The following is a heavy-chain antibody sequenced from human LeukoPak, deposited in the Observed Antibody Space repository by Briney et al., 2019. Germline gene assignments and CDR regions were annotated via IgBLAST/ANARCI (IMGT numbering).Heavy chain of an antibody. CDR1: GGTFSSYA. V-gene: IGHV1-8*02. J-gene: IGHJ6*02. Sequence: ASVKVSCKASGGTFSSYAISWVRQATGQGLEWMGWMNPNSGNTGYAQKFQGRVTMTRNTSISTAYMELSSLRSEDTAVYYCARGVIDIVVVTAIYYYYYGMDVWGQGTTVTVSS. CDR3: ARGVIDIVVVTAIYYYYYGMDV. CDR2: MNPNSGNT. D-gene: IGHD2-21*02.